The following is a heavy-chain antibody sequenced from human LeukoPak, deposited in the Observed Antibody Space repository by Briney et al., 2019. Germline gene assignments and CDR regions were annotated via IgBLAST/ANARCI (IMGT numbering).Heavy chain of an antibody. Sequence: SETLSLPCTVSGASVSSGSYYWSWIRPPPGKGLEWIGYIYYSGSTNYNPSLKSRVTISVDTSKNQFSLKLSSVTAADTAVYYCARGSRGYSYGWGQGTLVTVSS. V-gene: IGHV4-61*01. CDR3: ARGSRGYSYG. D-gene: IGHD5-18*01. CDR1: GASVSSGSYY. CDR2: IYYSGST. J-gene: IGHJ4*02.